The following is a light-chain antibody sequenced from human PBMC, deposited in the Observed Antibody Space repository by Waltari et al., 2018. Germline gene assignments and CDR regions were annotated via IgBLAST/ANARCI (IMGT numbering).Light chain of an antibody. CDR2: DAS. Sequence: EIVLTQSPATLPLSPGERATLSCRASQSVSSYLAWYQQKPGQAPRLLIYDASNRATGIPARFSGSGSGTDFTLTISSLEPEDFAVYYCQQRSLRTFGQGTKVEIK. V-gene: IGKV3-11*01. CDR3: QQRSLRT. J-gene: IGKJ1*01. CDR1: QSVSSY.